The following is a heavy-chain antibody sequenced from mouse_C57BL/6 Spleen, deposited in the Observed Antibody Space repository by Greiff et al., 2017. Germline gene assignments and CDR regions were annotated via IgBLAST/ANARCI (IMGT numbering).Heavy chain of an antibody. Sequence: VQLQQSGAELVRPGASVKLSCTASGFNIKDDYMHWVKQRPEQGLEWIGWIDPENGDTEYASKFQGKATITADTSSNTAYLQLRSLTSEDTAVYYCTNDGYYGYWGQGTTLTVSS. CDR3: TNDGYYGY. D-gene: IGHD2-3*01. J-gene: IGHJ2*01. CDR2: IDPENGDT. V-gene: IGHV14-4*01. CDR1: GFNIKDDY.